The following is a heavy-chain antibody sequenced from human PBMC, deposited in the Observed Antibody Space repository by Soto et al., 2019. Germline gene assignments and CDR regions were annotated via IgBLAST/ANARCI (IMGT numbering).Heavy chain of an antibody. Sequence: SGGSLRLSCAASGFTFSSYAMSWVRQAPGKGLEWVSAISGSGGSTYYADSVKGRFTISRDNSKNTLYLQMNSLRAEDTAVYYCARELRFLEWLLSSYYYGMDVWGQGTTVTVSS. CDR3: ARELRFLEWLLSSYYYGMDV. D-gene: IGHD3-3*01. CDR1: GFTFSSYA. J-gene: IGHJ6*02. CDR2: ISGSGGST. V-gene: IGHV3-23*01.